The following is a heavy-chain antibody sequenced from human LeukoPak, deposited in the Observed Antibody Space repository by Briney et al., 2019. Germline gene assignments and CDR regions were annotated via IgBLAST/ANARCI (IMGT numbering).Heavy chain of an antibody. CDR1: GASISSNY. V-gene: IGHV4-59*08. CDR3: ARQKPPLRGYSGYDFDY. Sequence: SETLSLTCTVSGASISSNYWSWIRQPPGKGLEWIGYIYYSGSTNYNPSLKSRVTISVDTSKNQFSLKLSSVTAADTAVYYCARQKPPLRGYSGYDFDYWGQGTLVTVSS. J-gene: IGHJ4*02. CDR2: IYYSGST. D-gene: IGHD5-12*01.